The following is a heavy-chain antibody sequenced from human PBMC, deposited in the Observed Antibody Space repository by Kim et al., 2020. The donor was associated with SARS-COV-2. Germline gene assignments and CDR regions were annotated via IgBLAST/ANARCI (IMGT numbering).Heavy chain of an antibody. D-gene: IGHD6-19*01. J-gene: IGHJ4*02. V-gene: IGHV4-39*01. CDR1: GGSISSSSHY. CDR2: IHYSGNT. Sequence: SETLSLTCTVSGGSISSSSHYWTWIRQSPGEGLEWIGSIHYSGNTYYNPSLKSRITISVDTSKNQFSLDLSSVTAADTAVYYCARRGAVAGNTVYDYWGQGTRVTVSS. CDR3: ARRGAVAGNTVYDY.